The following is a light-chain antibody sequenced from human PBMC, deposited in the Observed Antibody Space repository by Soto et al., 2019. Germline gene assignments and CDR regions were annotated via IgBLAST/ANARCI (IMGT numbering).Light chain of an antibody. CDR2: ANN. Sequence: QAVVTQPPSASGTPGQRVTISCSGSSSNIGSNTVNWYQQLPGTAPKHLIHANNQRPSGVPDRFSGSKSGTSASLAISWLQSEEADYYCAAWDDSLNGYVFGTGTKLTVL. V-gene: IGLV1-44*01. CDR1: SSNIGSNT. J-gene: IGLJ1*01. CDR3: AAWDDSLNGYV.